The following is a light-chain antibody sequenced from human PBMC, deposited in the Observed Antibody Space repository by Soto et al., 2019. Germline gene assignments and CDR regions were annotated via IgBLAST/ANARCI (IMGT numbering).Light chain of an antibody. Sequence: EIVMTQSPGTLSVSPGERVTLSCRASQSVGNNLAWHQQKPGQAPRLLIYGASTRATGFPARFSGSGSRTEFTLTISSLQSEDFAVYYCQQYNGWPITFGQGTRLEIK. CDR2: GAS. J-gene: IGKJ5*01. CDR1: QSVGNN. V-gene: IGKV3-15*01. CDR3: QQYNGWPIT.